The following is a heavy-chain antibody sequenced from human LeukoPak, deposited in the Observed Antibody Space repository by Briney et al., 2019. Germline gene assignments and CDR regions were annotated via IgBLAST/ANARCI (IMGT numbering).Heavy chain of an antibody. V-gene: IGHV4-39*01. CDR3: ARAEGYCSGTSCYHAPQFDY. J-gene: IGHJ4*02. Sequence: SETLSLTCTVSGGSISSSSYYWGWIRQPPGKGLEWIGSIYYSGSTYYNPSLKSRVTISVDTSKNQFSLKLSSVTAADTAVYYCARAEGYCSGTSCYHAPQFDYWGQGTLVTVSS. CDR2: IYYSGST. D-gene: IGHD2-2*01. CDR1: GGSISSSSYY.